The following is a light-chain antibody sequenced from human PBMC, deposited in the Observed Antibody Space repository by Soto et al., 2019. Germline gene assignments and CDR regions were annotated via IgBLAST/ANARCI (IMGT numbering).Light chain of an antibody. Sequence: EIVMTQSPSTLSVSVGERVTITCRASQTINSELAWYKQKPGKAPRFLIYGASTRATGIPARFSGSGSGTESTLTISSLQSEDSALYYCQHYNIWPWTFGQGTKVDIK. CDR2: GAS. V-gene: IGKV3-15*01. CDR1: QTINSE. J-gene: IGKJ1*01. CDR3: QHYNIWPWT.